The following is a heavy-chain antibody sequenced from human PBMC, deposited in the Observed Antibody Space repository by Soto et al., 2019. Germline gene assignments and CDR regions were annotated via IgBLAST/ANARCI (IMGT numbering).Heavy chain of an antibody. CDR2: ITSSSSYT. CDR3: ARADHYYTSCYWQ. J-gene: IGHJ4*02. D-gene: IGHD3-22*01. CDR1: GFTFSDYY. V-gene: IGHV3-11*05. Sequence: QVQLVESGGGLVKPGGSLRLSCAASGFTFSDYYMSWIRQAPGKGLEWVSYITSSSSYTIYADSVRGRFTISRDNAKNSLFLQMNSLRADDTAVYYCARADHYYTSCYWQWGQGTLVTVSS.